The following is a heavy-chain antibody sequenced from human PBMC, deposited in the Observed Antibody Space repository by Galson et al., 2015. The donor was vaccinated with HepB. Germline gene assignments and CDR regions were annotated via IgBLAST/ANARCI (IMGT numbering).Heavy chain of an antibody. D-gene: IGHD6-6*01. V-gene: IGHV1-24*01. J-gene: IGHJ5*02. CDR1: GYTLTELS. Sequence: SVKVSCKVSGYTLTELSMHWVRQAPGKGLEWMGGFDPEDGETIYAQKFQGRVTMTEDTSTDTAYMELSSLRSEDTAVYYCATEKGIYSSSSRWFDPWGQGTLVTVSS. CDR2: FDPEDGET. CDR3: ATEKGIYSSSSRWFDP.